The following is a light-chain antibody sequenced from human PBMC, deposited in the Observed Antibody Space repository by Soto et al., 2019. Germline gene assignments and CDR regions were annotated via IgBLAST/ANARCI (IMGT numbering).Light chain of an antibody. CDR2: GAS. CDR3: QQYGSSRST. CDR1: ESVSNNY. V-gene: IGKV3-20*01. Sequence: EIVLTKSPGTLYLSPGERATLSCRATESVSNNYLAWYQQKPGQAPRLLIYGASSRATGIPDRFSGSGSGTDFTLTISRREPQASSVYYCQQYGSSRSTFGQGTKVEIK. J-gene: IGKJ1*01.